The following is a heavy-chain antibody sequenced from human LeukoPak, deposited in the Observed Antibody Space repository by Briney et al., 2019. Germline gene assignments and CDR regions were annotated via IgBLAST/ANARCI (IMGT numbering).Heavy chain of an antibody. D-gene: IGHD5/OR15-5a*01. CDR1: GASISDSPYY. CDR2: VLYSGTT. Sequence: SQTLSLTCDVSGASISDSPYYWGWIRQSPGKGLEWIGSVLYSGTTHYNPSLKNRVSVSVDTSKNQFSLDLRSVTAADTALYYCARHDFGVYDFSAFDIWGQGTLIRVSS. CDR3: ARHDFGVYDFSAFDI. V-gene: IGHV4-39*01. J-gene: IGHJ3*02.